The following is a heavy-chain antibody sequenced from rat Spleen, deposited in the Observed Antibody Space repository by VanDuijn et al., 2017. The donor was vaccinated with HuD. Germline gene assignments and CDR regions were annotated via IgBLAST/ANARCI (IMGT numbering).Heavy chain of an antibody. J-gene: IGHJ3*01. CDR2: ISYDGSGT. CDR1: GFTFSDYN. Sequence: EVQLVESGGDLVQPGRSLKLSCAASGFTFSDYNMAWVRQTPKKGLEWVATISYDGSGTFYRDSVKGRFTISRDNAKSTLYLQMDGLRSEDTATYYCARHYYYDGYWFAYWGQGTLVTVSS. D-gene: IGHD1-12*03. CDR3: ARHYYYDGYWFAY. V-gene: IGHV5-7*01.